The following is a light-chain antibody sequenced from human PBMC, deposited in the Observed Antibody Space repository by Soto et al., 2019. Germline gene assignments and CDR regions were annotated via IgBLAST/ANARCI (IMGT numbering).Light chain of an antibody. CDR2: VEGSGSF. J-gene: IGLJ3*02. CDR1: SGLSNYI. V-gene: IGLV4-60*02. CDR3: ETWDSNTWV. Sequence: QPVLTQSSSASASLGSSVKLTCTLSSGLSNYIIAWHQQQPGKAPRYLMKVEGSGSFNKGSGVPDRFSGYRSGADRYLTISNLQFEDEADYYCETWDSNTWVFGGGTKLTVL.